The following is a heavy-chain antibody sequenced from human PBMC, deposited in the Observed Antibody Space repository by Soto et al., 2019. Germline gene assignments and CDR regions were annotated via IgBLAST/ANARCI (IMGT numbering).Heavy chain of an antibody. Sequence: HPGGSLRLSCAASGFTFSSYAMSWVRQAPGKGLEWVSAISGSGASTYYADSVKGQFTISGDNSKNMLYLQMNSLRAEDTAVYYWAKINHPLRYFDWLFFDYWGQGTLVTVSS. CDR2: ISGSGAST. CDR3: AKINHPLRYFDWLFFDY. J-gene: IGHJ4*02. V-gene: IGHV3-23*01. CDR1: GFTFSSYA. D-gene: IGHD3-9*01.